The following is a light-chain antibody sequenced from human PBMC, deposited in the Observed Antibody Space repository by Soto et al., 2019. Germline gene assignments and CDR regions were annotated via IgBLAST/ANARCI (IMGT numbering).Light chain of an antibody. J-gene: IGKJ2*02. V-gene: IGKV2-28*01. CDR2: LGS. Sequence: DLVMTQSPLSLPVTPGEPASISCRSSQSLLHXNGKNYLDWYLQKPGQSPQLLIYLGSNRASGVPDRFSGSGSGRDFTLKISRVEAEDVGVYHCMQALQTPWTFGRGTKLEIK. CDR1: QSLLHXNGKNY. CDR3: MQALQTPWT.